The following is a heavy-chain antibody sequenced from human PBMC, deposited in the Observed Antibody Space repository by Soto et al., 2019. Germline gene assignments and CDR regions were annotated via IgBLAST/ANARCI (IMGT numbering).Heavy chain of an antibody. J-gene: IGHJ4*02. CDR1: GFSFSDYY. V-gene: IGHV3-11*01. CDR2: ISSDSTTK. CDR3: AREQGVFYSYGF. D-gene: IGHD5-18*01. Sequence: GSLRLSCVASGFSFSDYYMSWIRQAPGKGLEWLSYISSDSTTKYYADSVEGRFTTSRDNAKNSLYLQMNSLRAEDTAVYYCAREQGVFYSYGFRGQETLVTVSS.